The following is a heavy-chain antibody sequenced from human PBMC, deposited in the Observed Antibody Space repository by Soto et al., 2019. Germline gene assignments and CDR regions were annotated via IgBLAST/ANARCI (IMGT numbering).Heavy chain of an antibody. V-gene: IGHV3-33*01. CDR2: IWNDGSIT. CDR1: GFTFSSYD. CDR3: SRDSAKDRVYGDSYCYGGMDV. D-gene: IGHD4-17*01. J-gene: IGHJ6*02. Sequence: GGSLRLSCAASGFTFSSYDMNWVRQAPGKGLEWVAVIWNDGSITYYADAVKGRFTISIDNAKNTLYLQMNSLRVEDTAVYYCSRDSAKDRVYGDSYCYGGMDVWGQGTTVTVSS.